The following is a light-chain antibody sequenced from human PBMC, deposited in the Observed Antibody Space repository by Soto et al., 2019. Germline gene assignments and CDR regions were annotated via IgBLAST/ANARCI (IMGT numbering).Light chain of an antibody. V-gene: IGKV3-20*01. CDR3: QQYGDLPPT. CDR1: QSVTYDQ. Sequence: EIVLTQSPDTLSLSPGERATLSCRASQSVTYDQVAWYRQTPGQAPRLLIYGASSLDAGIPYRFSGSGSGTDFTLTISRLEPEDFVVYHCQQYGDLPPTFGQGTKVEIK. CDR2: GAS. J-gene: IGKJ1*01.